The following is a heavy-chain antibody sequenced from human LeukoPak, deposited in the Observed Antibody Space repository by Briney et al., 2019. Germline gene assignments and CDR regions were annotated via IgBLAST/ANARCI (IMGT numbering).Heavy chain of an antibody. CDR1: GYTFTSYD. V-gene: IGHV1-8*01. CDR2: MNPNSGNT. CDR3: ARGPIAATLAPFFYYYYMDV. J-gene: IGHJ6*03. D-gene: IGHD2-15*01. Sequence: ASVKVSCKASGYTFTSYDINWVRQATGQGLEWMGWMNPNSGNTGYAQKFQGRVTMTRNTSISTAYMELSSLRSEDTAVYYCARGPIAATLAPFFYYYYMDVWGKGTTVTISS.